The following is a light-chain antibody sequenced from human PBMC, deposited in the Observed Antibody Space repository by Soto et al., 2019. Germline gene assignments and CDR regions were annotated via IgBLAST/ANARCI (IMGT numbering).Light chain of an antibody. J-gene: IGKJ2*01. CDR1: QSISSW. Sequence: DIQMTQSPSTLSASVGDRVTITCRASQSISSWLAWYQQKPGKDPKLLIYDASTRATAIPARFSGSGSGTEFTLTISSLQSEDFAVYFCQQYDNWPYTFGQGTKLEIK. CDR2: DAS. V-gene: IGKV1-5*01. CDR3: QQYDNWPYT.